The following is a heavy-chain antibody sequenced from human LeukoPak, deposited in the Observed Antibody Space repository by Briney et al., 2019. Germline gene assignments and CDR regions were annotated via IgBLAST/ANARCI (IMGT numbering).Heavy chain of an antibody. CDR3: ARQKWITMVRGVINWFDP. V-gene: IGHV4-39*01. CDR2: IYHSGRT. J-gene: IGHJ5*02. CDR1: GGSISSSSYY. Sequence: SETLSLTCTVSGGSISSSSYYWGWIRQPPGKGLEWIGSIYHSGRTFYNPSLKSRVTISVDTSKNQFSLKLTSVTAADTAVYYCARQKWITMVRGVINWFDPWGQGTLVTVSS. D-gene: IGHD3-10*01.